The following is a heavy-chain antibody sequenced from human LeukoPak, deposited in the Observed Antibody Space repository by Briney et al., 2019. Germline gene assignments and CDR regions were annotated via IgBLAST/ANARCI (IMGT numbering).Heavy chain of an antibody. Sequence: GGSLRLSCAASGFTFSIYWMHWVRQAPGKGLEWVSSISRGSGHIYYADSVKGRFTISRDNARNSLYLQMNSLRAEDTAIYYCARVDAALDYWGQGTLVTVSS. CDR1: GFTFSIYW. J-gene: IGHJ4*02. D-gene: IGHD6-6*01. V-gene: IGHV3-21*01. CDR3: ARVDAALDY. CDR2: ISRGSGHI.